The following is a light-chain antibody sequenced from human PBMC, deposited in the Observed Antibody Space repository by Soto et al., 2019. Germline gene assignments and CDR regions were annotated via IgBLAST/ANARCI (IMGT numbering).Light chain of an antibody. CDR1: SSDVGGYNY. V-gene: IGLV2-8*01. Sequence: QSAQTQPPSASASPGQSVTISCTGTSSDVGGYNYVSWYQQYPDKAPKVLIYEVTKRPSGVPDRFSGSKSGNTASLTVSGLQAEDEAVYYCSSSAGSNILLFGGGTKLTVL. CDR2: EVT. J-gene: IGLJ2*01. CDR3: SSSAGSNILL.